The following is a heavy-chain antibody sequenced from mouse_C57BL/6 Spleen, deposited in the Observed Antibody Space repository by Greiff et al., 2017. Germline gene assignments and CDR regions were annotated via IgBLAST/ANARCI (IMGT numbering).Heavy chain of an antibody. J-gene: IGHJ2*01. V-gene: IGHV1-69*01. Sequence: QVQLQQPGAELVMPGASVKLSCKASGYTFTSYWMHWVKQRPGQGLEWIGEIDPSDSYTNYNQKFKGKSTLTVDKSSSTAYMQLSSLTSEDSAVYYCARKETAYGGYFDYWGQGTTLTVSS. CDR3: ARKETAYGGYFDY. D-gene: IGHD1-1*01. CDR2: IDPSDSYT. CDR1: GYTFTSYW.